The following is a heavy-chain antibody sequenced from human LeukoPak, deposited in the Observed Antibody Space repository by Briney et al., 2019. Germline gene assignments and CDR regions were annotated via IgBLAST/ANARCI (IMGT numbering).Heavy chain of an antibody. CDR2: IHYSGST. D-gene: IGHD6-13*01. CDR3: ARSGYSSSWVNFDY. Sequence: SETLSLTCTVSGGSISSYYWSWIRQPPGKGLEWIGYIHYSGSTNYNPSLKSRVTISVDTSKNQFSLKLSSVTAADTAVYYCARSGYSSSWVNFDYWGQGTLVTVSS. V-gene: IGHV4-59*01. CDR1: GGSISSYY. J-gene: IGHJ4*02.